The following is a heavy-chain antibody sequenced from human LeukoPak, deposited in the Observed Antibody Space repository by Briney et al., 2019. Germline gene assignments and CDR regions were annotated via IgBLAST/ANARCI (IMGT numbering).Heavy chain of an antibody. J-gene: IGHJ6*03. Sequence: SETLSLTCTVSGGSISSYYWSWIRQPAGKGLEWIGRIYTSGSTNYNPSLKSRVTMSVDTSKNQFSLKLSSVTAADTAVYYCARTTKEPQQLVLSYYYYMDVWGKGTTVTVSS. CDR1: GGSISSYY. D-gene: IGHD6-6*01. CDR2: IYTSGST. CDR3: ARTTKEPQQLVLSYYYYMDV. V-gene: IGHV4-4*07.